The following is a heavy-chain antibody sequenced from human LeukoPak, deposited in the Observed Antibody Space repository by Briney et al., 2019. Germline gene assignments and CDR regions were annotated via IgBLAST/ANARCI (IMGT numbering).Heavy chain of an antibody. CDR1: GYTFNRYG. Sequence: ASVKVSCKASGYTFNRYGISWVRPAPGQGLEWMGWIGSYNGNTNYAQKLQGRVTMTRNTSISTAYMELSSLRSEDTAVYYCASYGRGPGSSNYYGMDVWGQGTTVTVSS. D-gene: IGHD1-26*01. CDR2: IGSYNGNT. J-gene: IGHJ6*02. V-gene: IGHV1-18*01. CDR3: ASYGRGPGSSNYYGMDV.